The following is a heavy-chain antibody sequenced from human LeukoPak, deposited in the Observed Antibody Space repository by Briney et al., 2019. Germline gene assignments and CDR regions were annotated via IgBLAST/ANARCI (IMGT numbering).Heavy chain of an antibody. D-gene: IGHD2-8*01. V-gene: IGHV1-18*01. J-gene: IGHJ6*02. Sequence: ASVKVSCKASGYTFTSYGISWVRQAPGQGLEWMGWISAYNGNTNYAQKLQSRVTMTTDTSTSTAYMELRSLRSDDTAVYYCARTDIVLMVYAMEDYYYGMDVWGQGTTVTVSS. CDR3: ARTDIVLMVYAMEDYYYGMDV. CDR2: ISAYNGNT. CDR1: GYTFTSYG.